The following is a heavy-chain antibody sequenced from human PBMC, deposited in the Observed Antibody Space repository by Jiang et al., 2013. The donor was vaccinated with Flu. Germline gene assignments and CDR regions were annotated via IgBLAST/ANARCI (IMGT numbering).Heavy chain of an antibody. V-gene: IGHV3-23*04. CDR2: ISANGDTT. CDR1: GFTFSSHA. D-gene: IGHD2-15*01. CDR3: SKSSTHWLLMGNGMDV. J-gene: IGHJ6*02. Sequence: VQLVESGGGLVQPGGSLRLSCTASGFTFSSHALAWVRQAPGKGLEWVSVISANGDTTYYADSVKGRFTISRDKSQNTLDLQMNSLRVEDTAEYYCSKSSTHWLLMGNGMDVWGQGTTVTVSS.